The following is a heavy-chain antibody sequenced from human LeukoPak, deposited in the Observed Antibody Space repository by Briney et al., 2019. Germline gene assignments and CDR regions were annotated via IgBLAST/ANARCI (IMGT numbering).Heavy chain of an antibody. Sequence: GGSLRLSCAASGFTLSIYGTHWVRQAPGKGLEWVAFIRYDGSNKYYADSVKGRFTISRDNSKNTLYLQMNSLRAEDTAVYYCAKDQAYYYDSSGYPLHYMDVWGKGTTVTVSS. CDR1: GFTLSIYG. CDR2: IRYDGSNK. CDR3: AKDQAYYYDSSGYPLHYMDV. J-gene: IGHJ6*03. D-gene: IGHD3-22*01. V-gene: IGHV3-30*02.